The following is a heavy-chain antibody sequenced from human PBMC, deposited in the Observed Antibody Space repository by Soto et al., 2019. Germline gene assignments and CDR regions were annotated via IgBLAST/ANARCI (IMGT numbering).Heavy chain of an antibody. CDR2: ISSSSSTI. Sequence: GWSLSLSCSASVFTFSSYSMNWVRPTPVKGLELFSYISSSSSTIYYADSVKGRFTISRDNAKNSLYLQMNSLRDEDTAVYYCARDAKYSSSSSALLDYWGQGTLVTVSS. CDR3: ARDAKYSSSSSALLDY. D-gene: IGHD6-6*01. CDR1: VFTFSSYS. J-gene: IGHJ4*02. V-gene: IGHV3-48*02.